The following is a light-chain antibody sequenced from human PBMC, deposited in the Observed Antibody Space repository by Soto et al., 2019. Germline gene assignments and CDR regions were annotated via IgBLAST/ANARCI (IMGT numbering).Light chain of an antibody. CDR2: DVT. J-gene: IGLJ2*01. CDR3: SSFAGSHVA. V-gene: IGLV2-11*01. CDR1: SADVGGYDF. Sequence: QSVLTQPRSVSGSPGQSVTISCTGTSADVGGYDFVSWYQQLPDKAPKLMIYDVTKRPSGVPDRFSGFKSGNTASLTIAGLQAEDEANYYCSSFAGSHVAFGGGTKLTVL.